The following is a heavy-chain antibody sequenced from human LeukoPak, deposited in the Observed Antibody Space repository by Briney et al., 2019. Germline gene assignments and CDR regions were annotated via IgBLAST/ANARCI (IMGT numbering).Heavy chain of an antibody. D-gene: IGHD5-18*01. CDR3: ATNVDTAMGFDY. V-gene: IGHV3-23*01. Sequence: GGSLRLSCAASGFTFSSYAMSWVRQAPGKGLEWVSAISGSGGSTYYADSVKGRFTISRDNSKNTLYLQMNSLRAEDTVVYYCATNVDTAMGFDYWGQGTLVTVSS. CDR1: GFTFSSYA. CDR2: ISGSGGST. J-gene: IGHJ4*02.